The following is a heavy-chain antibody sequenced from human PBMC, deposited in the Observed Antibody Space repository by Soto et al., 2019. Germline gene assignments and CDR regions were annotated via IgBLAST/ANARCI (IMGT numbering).Heavy chain of an antibody. CDR1: GSSLSNYA. Sequence: EVQLLESGGGLVQPGGSQRLSCAASGSSLSNYAMSWVRQAPGKGLEWVSSISGSVGNTYYADSVKRRFTISRDNSKNTLYLQMNSLRVDDTAIYYCAKFRDYGDYGEEYFQPCGQGTLVTVSS. CDR2: ISGSVGNT. D-gene: IGHD4-17*01. J-gene: IGHJ1*01. V-gene: IGHV3-23*01. CDR3: AKFRDYGDYGEEYFQP.